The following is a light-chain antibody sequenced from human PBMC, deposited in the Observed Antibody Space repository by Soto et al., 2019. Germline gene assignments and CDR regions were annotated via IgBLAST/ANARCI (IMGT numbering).Light chain of an antibody. CDR2: AAS. V-gene: IGKV1D-13*01. J-gene: IGKJ3*01. Sequence: AIQLTQSPSSLSSSVGDRVTITCRASQRLNSNLAWYQQKPGKAPKLLMYAASTLQKGVPSRFSGNGSGTDFTLTISSLQPEDFATYYCQQSSNYFTFAPGTKVDI. CDR1: QRLNSN. CDR3: QQSSNYFT.